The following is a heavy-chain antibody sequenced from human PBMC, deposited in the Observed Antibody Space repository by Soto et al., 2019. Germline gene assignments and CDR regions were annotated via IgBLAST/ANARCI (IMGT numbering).Heavy chain of an antibody. V-gene: IGHV4-30-4*01. CDR3: ATMGTPATGLSFFDY. CDR2: ISYSGST. CDR1: GGSISSGNYY. D-gene: IGHD2-15*01. J-gene: IGHJ4*02. Sequence: QVQLQESGPGLVKPSQTLSLTCTVSGGSISSGNYYWSWIRQPPGKGLEWIGFISYSGSTSYSTSLKSRVTIAVDTSKSQFSLILSFVTAADTSVYYCATMGTPATGLSFFDYWGQGSLVTVSS.